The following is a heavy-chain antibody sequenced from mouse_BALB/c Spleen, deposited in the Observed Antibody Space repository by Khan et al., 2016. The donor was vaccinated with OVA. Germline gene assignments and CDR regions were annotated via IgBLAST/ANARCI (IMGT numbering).Heavy chain of an antibody. CDR2: LSPGSGDI. D-gene: IGHD1-2*01. Sequence: QVQLKQSGAELARPGASVKLSCKASGYTFTDYYINWVKQRTGQGLEWIGELSPGSGDIYYNEKFKGLATLTADKYSSTAYMQLSSLTSEDSAVYFCARRNDVGYTFAYWGHGTLVTVSA. V-gene: IGHV1-77*01. J-gene: IGHJ3*01. CDR1: GYTFTDYY. CDR3: ARRNDVGYTFAY.